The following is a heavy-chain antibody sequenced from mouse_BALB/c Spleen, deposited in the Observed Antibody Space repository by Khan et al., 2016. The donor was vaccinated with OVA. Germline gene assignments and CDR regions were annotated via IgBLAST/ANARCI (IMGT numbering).Heavy chain of an antibody. Sequence: EVELVESGGGLVKPGGSLKLSCAASGFTFSDYYMYWVRQTPEKRLEWIATISDGGNYTYYPDSVKGRFTISRDAAKNNLYLQMRSLKAEDTAMDYCARGYYGDPFAYWGQGTLVTVSA. CDR3: ARGYYGDPFAY. V-gene: IGHV5-4*02. CDR2: ISDGGNYT. J-gene: IGHJ3*01. D-gene: IGHD2-13*01. CDR1: GFTFSDYY.